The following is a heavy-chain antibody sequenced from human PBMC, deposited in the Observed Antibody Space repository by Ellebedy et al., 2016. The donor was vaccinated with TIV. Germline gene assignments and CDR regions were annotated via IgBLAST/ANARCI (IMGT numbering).Heavy chain of an antibody. CDR2: IYLGGTT. J-gene: IGHJ4*02. CDR1: GFTVSSNY. CDR3: AGDSWSFFQY. V-gene: IGHV3-53*01. Sequence: PGGSLRLSCAVSGFTVSSNYVNWVRQAPGKGLEGVSAIYLGGTTYYADSVKGRFTISRDNSKNTVYLQMNSLRGEDTAVYYCAGDSWSFFQYWGQGSLVTVSS.